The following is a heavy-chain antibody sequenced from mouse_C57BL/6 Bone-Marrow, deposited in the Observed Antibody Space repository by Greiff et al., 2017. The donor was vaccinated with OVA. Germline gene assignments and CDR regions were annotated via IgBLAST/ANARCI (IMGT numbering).Heavy chain of an antibody. V-gene: IGHV14-4*01. Sequence: VQLQQSGAELVRPGASVKLSCTASGFNIKDDYMHWVKQRPEQGLEWIGWIDPENGDTEYASKFQGKATITADTSSNTAYLQLSSLTSEDTAVYYCAPPVEDHYTDTWGQDTPLSVSS. CDR3: APPVEDHYTDT. CDR1: GFNIKDDY. CDR2: IDPENGDT. J-gene: IGHJ2*01.